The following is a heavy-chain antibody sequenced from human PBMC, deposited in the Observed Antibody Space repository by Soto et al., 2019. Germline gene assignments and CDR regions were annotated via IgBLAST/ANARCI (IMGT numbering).Heavy chain of an antibody. CDR3: ARGRVIFGWLLYSSFDY. Sequence: ASVKVSCKASGYTFTGYYMHWVRQAPGQGLEWMGWINPNSGGTNYAQKFQGWVTMTRDTSTSTAYMELRSLRSDDTAVYYCARGRVIFGWLLYSSFDYWGQGTLVTVSS. CDR1: GYTFTGYY. D-gene: IGHD3-3*01. CDR2: INPNSGGT. V-gene: IGHV1-2*04. J-gene: IGHJ4*02.